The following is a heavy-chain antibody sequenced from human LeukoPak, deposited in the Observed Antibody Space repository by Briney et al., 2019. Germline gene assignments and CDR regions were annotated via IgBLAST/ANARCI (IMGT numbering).Heavy chain of an antibody. CDR2: IYYSGST. CDR1: GGSISSYY. D-gene: IGHD3-10*01. CDR3: ARVNSYYGSGSFSVVDY. V-gene: IGHV4-59*01. J-gene: IGHJ4*02. Sequence: SETLSLTCTVSGGSISSYYWSWIRQPPGKGLEWIGYIYYSGSTNYNPSLKSRVTISVDTSKNQFSLKLSSVTAADTAVYYCARVNSYYGSGSFSVVDYWGQGTLVTVSS.